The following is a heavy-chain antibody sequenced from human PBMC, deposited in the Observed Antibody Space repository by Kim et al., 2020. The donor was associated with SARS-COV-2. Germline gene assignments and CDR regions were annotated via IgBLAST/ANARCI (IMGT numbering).Heavy chain of an antibody. CDR1: GYTFTSYG. V-gene: IGHV1-18*01. D-gene: IGHD1-26*01. J-gene: IGHJ4*02. Sequence: ASVKVSCKASGYTFTSYGISWVRQAPGQGLEWMGWISAYNGNTNYAQKLQGRVTMTTDTSTSTAYMELRSLRSDDTAVYYCARVPAGGSGSYAFDYWGQGTLVTVSS. CDR2: ISAYNGNT. CDR3: ARVPAGGSGSYAFDY.